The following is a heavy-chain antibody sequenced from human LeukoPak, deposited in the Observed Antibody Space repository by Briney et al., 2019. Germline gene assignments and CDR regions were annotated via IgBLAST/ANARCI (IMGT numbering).Heavy chain of an antibody. CDR2: IYYSGST. Sequence: SETLSLTCTVSGGSISSSSYYWGWIRQPPGKGQEWIVSIYYSGSTYYNPSLKSRVTISVDTSKTQFSLKLSSVTAADTAVYYCARRGAVAGYYGMDVWGKGNTVTVSS. D-gene: IGHD6-19*01. CDR1: GGSISSSSYY. V-gene: IGHV4-39*01. J-gene: IGHJ6*04. CDR3: ARRGAVAGYYGMDV.